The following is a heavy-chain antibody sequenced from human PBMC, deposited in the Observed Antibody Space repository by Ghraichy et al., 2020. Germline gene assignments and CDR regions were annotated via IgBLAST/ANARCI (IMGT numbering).Heavy chain of an antibody. D-gene: IGHD6-13*01. CDR1: GYTFTSYY. CDR3: ARGYSSSWKYYYYYMDV. V-gene: IGHV1-46*01. CDR2: NNPSGGST. Sequence: ASVKVSCKASGYTFTSYYMHWVRQAPGQGLEWMGINNPSGGSTSYAQKFQGRVTMTRDTSTSTVYMELSSLRSEDTAVYYCARGYSSSWKYYYYYMDVWGKGTTVTVSS. J-gene: IGHJ6*03.